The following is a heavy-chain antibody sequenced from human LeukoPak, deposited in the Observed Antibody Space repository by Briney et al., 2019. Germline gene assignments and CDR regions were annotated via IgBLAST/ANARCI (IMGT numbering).Heavy chain of an antibody. CDR1: GGSTSSSGYY. J-gene: IGHJ4*02. D-gene: IGHD3-22*01. CDR3: ARQPYYSDTSGHFDY. V-gene: IGHV4-39*01. Sequence: SETLFLTCTVSGGSTSSSGYYWVWIRQPPGKGLEWIATIYSSGNTYYNPSLKSRVTMSVDTSKNQFSLKLSPVTAADTAVYYCARQPYYSDTSGHFDYWGQGTLVTVSS. CDR2: IYSSGNT.